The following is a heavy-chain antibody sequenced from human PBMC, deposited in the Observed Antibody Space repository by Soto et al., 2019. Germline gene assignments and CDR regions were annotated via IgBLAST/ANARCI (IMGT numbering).Heavy chain of an antibody. CDR2: TYITGDS. V-gene: IGHV4-4*07. D-gene: IGHD3-3*01. Sequence: PSETLSLTCTVSGGAITSYYCSFIRQPAGKGLEWIGRTYITGDSNYSPSLKSRVTMSLDTSKNHFSLKLSSATAADTAVYYCARDMRVFGGMDVWGRGTTVTVSS. J-gene: IGHJ6*02. CDR3: ARDMRVFGGMDV. CDR1: GGAITSYY.